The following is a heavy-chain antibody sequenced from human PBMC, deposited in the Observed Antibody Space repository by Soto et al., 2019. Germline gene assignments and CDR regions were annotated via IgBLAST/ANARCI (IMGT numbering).Heavy chain of an antibody. V-gene: IGHV3-48*03. Sequence: GGSLRLSCQASGSNFRMYEMHWVRKAPGKGLEWVSYISSSGLTTYYADFAEGRFTISRDNAKDSLYLHLNSLRVGDTAVYYCARYGTRGDWWGLGTQVTVSS. J-gene: IGHJ5*01. D-gene: IGHD3-10*01. CDR1: GSNFRMYE. CDR3: ARYGTRGDW. CDR2: ISSSGLTT.